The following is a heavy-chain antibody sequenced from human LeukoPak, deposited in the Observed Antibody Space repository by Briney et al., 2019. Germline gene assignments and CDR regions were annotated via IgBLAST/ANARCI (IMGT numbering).Heavy chain of an antibody. Sequence: SVKVSCKASGFTFTSSAMQWVRQARGQRLEWIGWIVVGSGNTNYAQKFQERVTITRDMSTSTAYMELSSLRSDDTAVYYCARHQDYYYYMDVWGKGTTVTVSS. CDR2: IVVGSGNT. V-gene: IGHV1-58*02. J-gene: IGHJ6*03. CDR1: GFTFTSSA. CDR3: ARHQDYYYYMDV.